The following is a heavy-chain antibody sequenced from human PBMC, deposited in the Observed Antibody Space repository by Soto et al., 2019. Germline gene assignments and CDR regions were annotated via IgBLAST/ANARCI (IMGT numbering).Heavy chain of an antibody. V-gene: IGHV3-23*01. D-gene: IGHD3-22*01. Sequence: GGSLRLSCAASGFTFSSYAMSWVRQAPGKGLEWVSAISGSGGGTYYADSVKGRFTISRDNSKNTLYLQMNSLRAEDTAVYYCAKGSYSSGYCYFDYWGQGTLVTVSS. CDR2: ISGSGGGT. CDR1: GFTFSSYA. J-gene: IGHJ4*02. CDR3: AKGSYSSGYCYFDY.